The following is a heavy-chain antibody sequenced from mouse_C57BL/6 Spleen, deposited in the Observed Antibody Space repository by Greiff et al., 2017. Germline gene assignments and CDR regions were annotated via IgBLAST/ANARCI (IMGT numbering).Heavy chain of an antibody. J-gene: IGHJ2*01. CDR2: FYPGSGSL. Sequence: QVQLKESGAELVKPGASVKLSCKASGYTFTEYPIHWVKQRSGQGLEWIGWFYPGSGSLKYKEKFKDKATLTADKSSSTVYMELSRLTSEDSAVYFCARHEEGYGRDYLDYWGQGTTLTVSS. CDR3: ARHEEGYGRDYLDY. V-gene: IGHV1-62-2*01. CDR1: GYTFTEYP. D-gene: IGHD1-1*01.